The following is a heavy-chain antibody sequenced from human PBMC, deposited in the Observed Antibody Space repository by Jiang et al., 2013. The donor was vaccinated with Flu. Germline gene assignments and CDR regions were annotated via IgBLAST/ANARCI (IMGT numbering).Heavy chain of an antibody. Sequence: GPGLVKPSQTLSLTCTVSGGSISSGDYYWSWIRQPPGKGLEWIGEVYHSGSTTYNPSLKSRVTMSVDKLKNQFSLNLNSVTAADTAVYYCARVVCSSASCSLRIWFSGMDVWGTRDHGHRL. J-gene: IGHJ6*01. CDR2: VYHSGST. CDR1: GGSISSGDYY. D-gene: IGHD2-2*01. V-gene: IGHV4-30-4*01. CDR3: ARVVCSSASCSLRIWFSGMDV.